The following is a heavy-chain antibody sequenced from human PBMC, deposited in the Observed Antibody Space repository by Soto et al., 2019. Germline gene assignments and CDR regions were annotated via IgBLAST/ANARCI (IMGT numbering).Heavy chain of an antibody. Sequence: SETLSLTCTVSGGSISSYYWSWIRQPPGKGLEWIGYIYYSGSTNYNPSLKSRVTISVDTSKNQFSLKLSSVTAADTAVYYCARLRDYYGSGSYRPYYYYGMDVWGQGTTVT. CDR3: ARLRDYYGSGSYRPYYYYGMDV. J-gene: IGHJ6*02. CDR1: GGSISSYY. V-gene: IGHV4-59*01. D-gene: IGHD3-10*01. CDR2: IYYSGST.